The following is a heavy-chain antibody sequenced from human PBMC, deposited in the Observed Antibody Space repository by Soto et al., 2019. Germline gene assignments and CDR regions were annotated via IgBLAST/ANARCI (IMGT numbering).Heavy chain of an antibody. CDR2: IKQDGSEK. Sequence: PGGSLRLSCAASGFTFSSYWMSWVRQAPGKGLEWVANIKQDGSEKYYVDSVKGRFTISRDNAKNSLYLQMNSLRAEDTAVYYCARDPPYYDILTGYYNVDYFDYWGQGTLVTVSS. CDR3: ARDPPYYDILTGYYNVDYFDY. CDR1: GFTFSSYW. D-gene: IGHD3-9*01. V-gene: IGHV3-7*01. J-gene: IGHJ4*02.